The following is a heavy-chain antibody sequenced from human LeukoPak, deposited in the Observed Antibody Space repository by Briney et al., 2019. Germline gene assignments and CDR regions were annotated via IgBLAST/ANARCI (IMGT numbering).Heavy chain of an antibody. Sequence: PGGSLRLSCAASGFTVSSNYMSWVRQAPGKGLEWVSVIYSGGSTYYADSVKGRFTISRDNAKNSLYLQMNSLRAEDTALYYCAKDTRGYSYGSFDYWGQGTLVTVSS. CDR3: AKDTRGYSYGSFDY. D-gene: IGHD5-18*01. V-gene: IGHV3-53*05. CDR2: IYSGGST. CDR1: GFTVSSNY. J-gene: IGHJ4*02.